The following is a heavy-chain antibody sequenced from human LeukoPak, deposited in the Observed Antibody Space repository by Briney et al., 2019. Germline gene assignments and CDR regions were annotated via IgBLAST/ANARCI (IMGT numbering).Heavy chain of an antibody. Sequence: SETLSLTCTVSGGSISSHYWSWIRQPPGKGLEWIGYIYYSGSTNYNPSLKSRVTISVDTSKNQFSLKLSSVTAADTAVYYCARRYYGSGSYYFDYWGQGTLVTVSS. CDR1: GGSISSHY. V-gene: IGHV4-59*08. J-gene: IGHJ4*02. D-gene: IGHD3-10*01. CDR3: ARRYYGSGSYYFDY. CDR2: IYYSGST.